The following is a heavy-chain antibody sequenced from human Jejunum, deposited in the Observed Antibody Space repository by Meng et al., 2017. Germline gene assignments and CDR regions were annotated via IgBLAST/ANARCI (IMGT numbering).Heavy chain of an antibody. V-gene: IGHV4-39*01. Sequence: QLQLQESGPGLVKPSETLARTGSGSGFSKSHMGYHWGWIRQTPGKGLEWIGSIYSGGSTKYNPSLKSRVTVSLDTSKKQFSLHLNSLTAADTAVYFCARQLNVWDSAGTYGGDFDFWGQGTLVTVSS. J-gene: IGHJ4*02. CDR3: ARQLNVWDSAGTYGGDFDF. CDR2: IYSGGST. CDR1: GFSKSHMGYH. D-gene: IGHD2-15*01.